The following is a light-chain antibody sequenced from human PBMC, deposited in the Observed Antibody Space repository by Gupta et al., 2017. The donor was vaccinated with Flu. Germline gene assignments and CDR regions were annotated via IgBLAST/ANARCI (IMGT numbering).Light chain of an antibody. Sequence: IVMTQTPLSLSVTHGQAASISCKSSQSLLRTDGQTYLFWYLQRPGQPPQLMIKEGSHRCSGATVWFCGGGENKDFTHRSSLGEDEDCGLYYNTQNKYFDTFGQGTRVEIK. V-gene: IGKV2D-29*01. CDR3: TQNKYFDT. J-gene: IGKJ5*01. CDR1: QSLLRTDGQTY. CDR2: EGS.